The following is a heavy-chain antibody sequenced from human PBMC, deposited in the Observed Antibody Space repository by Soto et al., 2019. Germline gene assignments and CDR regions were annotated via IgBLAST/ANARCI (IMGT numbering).Heavy chain of an antibody. J-gene: IGHJ5*02. Sequence: EVQLVESGGGLVQPGGSLRLSCAVSGFTFSNYYMQWVRQGPGKGLVYVARIDFDGRSTVHADSVKGRFTISRDNAKNTLYLQMNSLGAEDTGVYYCASGGSTSWLRALDLWGQGTLATVSS. CDR2: IDFDGRST. CDR1: GFTFSNYY. D-gene: IGHD6-13*01. CDR3: ASGGSTSWLRALDL. V-gene: IGHV3-74*01.